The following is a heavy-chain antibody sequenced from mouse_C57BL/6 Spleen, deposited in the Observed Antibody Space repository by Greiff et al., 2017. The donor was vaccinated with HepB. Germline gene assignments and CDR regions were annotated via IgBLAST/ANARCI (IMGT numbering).Heavy chain of an antibody. CDR2: IWWDDDK. Sequence: QVQLKESGPGILQPSQTLSLTCSFSGFSLSTFGMGVGWIRQPSGKGLEWLAHIWWDDDKYYNPALKSRLTISKDTSKNQVFLKIANVDTADTATYYCARMDDYDGGYYAMDYWGQGTSVTVSS. D-gene: IGHD2-4*01. CDR1: GFSLSTFGMG. CDR3: ARMDDYDGGYYAMDY. V-gene: IGHV8-8*01. J-gene: IGHJ4*01.